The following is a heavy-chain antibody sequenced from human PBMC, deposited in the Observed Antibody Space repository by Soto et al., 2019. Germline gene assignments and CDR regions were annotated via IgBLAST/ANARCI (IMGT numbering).Heavy chain of an antibody. CDR2: IYYSGST. CDR1: GGSISSYY. V-gene: IGHV4-59*01. J-gene: IGHJ6*02. CDR3: ARVSKLTMVRGVIFYCDGMAV. D-gene: IGHD3-10*01. Sequence: SKTLSLTCTVSGGSISSYYWTWIRQPPGKGLEWIGYIYYSGSTNYNPSLKSRVTISVDTSKNQFSLKLSSVTAADTAVYYCARVSKLTMVRGVIFYCDGMAVWGRGTSVT.